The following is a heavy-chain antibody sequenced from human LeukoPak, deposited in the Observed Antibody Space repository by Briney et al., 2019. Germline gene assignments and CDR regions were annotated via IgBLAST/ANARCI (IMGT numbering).Heavy chain of an antibody. Sequence: SVKVSCKASGGTSSSYAISWVRQAPGQGLEWMGRIITILGIANYAQKFQGRVTITADKSTSTAYMELSSLRSEDTAVYYCARDRMATRMDWFDPWGQGTLVTVSS. CDR3: ARDRMATRMDWFDP. J-gene: IGHJ5*02. V-gene: IGHV1-69*04. CDR2: IITILGIA. CDR1: GGTSSSYA. D-gene: IGHD5-24*01.